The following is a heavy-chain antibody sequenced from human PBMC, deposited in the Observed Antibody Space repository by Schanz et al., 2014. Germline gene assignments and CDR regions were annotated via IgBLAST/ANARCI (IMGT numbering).Heavy chain of an antibody. CDR3: ARDQYYFGSGNPFDI. CDR1: GFTFSNHA. Sequence: QVFLAESGGGVVQPGRSLRLSCAASGFTFSNHALSWVRQAPGKGLEWLAVIWFDGTNKYNADSVKGRFTISRDTSKNTLYLLLNSLRAEDTAVYYCARDQYYFGSGNPFDIWGQGTMVTVSS. J-gene: IGHJ3*02. V-gene: IGHV3-33*08. D-gene: IGHD3-10*01. CDR2: IWFDGTNK.